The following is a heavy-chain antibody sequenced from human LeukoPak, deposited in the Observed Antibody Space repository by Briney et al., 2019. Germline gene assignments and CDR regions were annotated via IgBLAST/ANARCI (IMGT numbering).Heavy chain of an antibody. Sequence: SETLSLTCTVSGGSISSGGYYWNWIRQPPGKGLEWIASIYYSGSTYYNPSLKSRVTISVDTSKNQFSLKLSSVTAADTAVYYCARHGYSSGSLAWFDPWGQGTQVTVSS. CDR1: GGSISSGGYY. CDR3: ARHGYSSGSLAWFDP. D-gene: IGHD6-19*01. CDR2: IYYSGST. V-gene: IGHV4-39*01. J-gene: IGHJ5*02.